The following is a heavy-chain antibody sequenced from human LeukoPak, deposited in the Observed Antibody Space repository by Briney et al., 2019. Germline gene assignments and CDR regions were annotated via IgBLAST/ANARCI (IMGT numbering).Heavy chain of an antibody. CDR1: GFTFDDYA. V-gene: IGHV3-9*01. J-gene: IGHJ4*02. Sequence: SRSLRLSCAASGFTFDDYAMHWVRQAPGKGLEWVSGISWNSGSIGYADSVKGRFTISRDNAKNSLYLQMNSLRAEDTALYYCAKERGDGYNYGNFDYWGQGTLVTVSS. CDR2: ISWNSGSI. D-gene: IGHD5-24*01. CDR3: AKERGDGYNYGNFDY.